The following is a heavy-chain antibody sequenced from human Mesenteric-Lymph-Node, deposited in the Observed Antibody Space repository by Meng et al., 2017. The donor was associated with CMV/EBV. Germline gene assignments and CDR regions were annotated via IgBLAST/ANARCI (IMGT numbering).Heavy chain of an antibody. J-gene: IGHJ5*02. V-gene: IGHV4-59*01. CDR2: IFSSGTT. CDR3: ARGGNWFDT. CDR1: GASIRNYH. Sequence: SETLSLTCTVSGASIRNYHWNWIRQSPGKGLEWIGYIFSSGTTNSNPSLKNRVTLSVDVSMNQFSLQLTSVSAADTAVYYCARGGNWFDTWGQGTLVTVSS.